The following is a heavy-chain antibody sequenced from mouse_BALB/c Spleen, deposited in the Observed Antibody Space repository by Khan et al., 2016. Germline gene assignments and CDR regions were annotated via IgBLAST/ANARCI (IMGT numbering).Heavy chain of an antibody. CDR1: GYTFTNSA. Sequence: QIQLVQSGPELKKPGETVKISCKASGYTFTNSAMNWVKQAPGKGLKWVGWINTSTGEPTYAADFKGRFAFSLDTSASTAYLQINNLQKVDMTTYFCARGALVTTGCYFDVWGAGTTVTVSS. CDR2: INTSTGEP. D-gene: IGHD2-12*01. J-gene: IGHJ1*01. V-gene: IGHV9-1*02. CDR3: ARGALVTTGCYFDV.